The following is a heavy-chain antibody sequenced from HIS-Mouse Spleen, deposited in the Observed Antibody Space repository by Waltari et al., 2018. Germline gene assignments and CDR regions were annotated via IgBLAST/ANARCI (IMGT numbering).Heavy chain of an antibody. CDR3: AKDKHHAFDY. V-gene: IGHV3-30*18. Sequence: QVQLVESGGGVVQPGRSLRLSCADSGFTFSSYGMHWVRQAPGKGLEWVAVISYEGSNKYYADSVKGRFTISRDNSKNTLYLQMNSLRAEDTAVYYCAKDKHHAFDYWGQGTLVTVSS. CDR1: GFTFSSYG. CDR2: ISYEGSNK. J-gene: IGHJ4*02.